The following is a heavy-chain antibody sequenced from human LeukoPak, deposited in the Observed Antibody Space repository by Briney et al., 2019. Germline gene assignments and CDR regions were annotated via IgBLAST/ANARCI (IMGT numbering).Heavy chain of an antibody. CDR1: GGSISSYY. V-gene: IGHV4-59*01. CDR2: IYYSGST. CDR3: ARVITRWSHFDY. Sequence: SETLSLTCTVSGGSISSYYWSWIRQPPGKGLEWIGYIYYSGSTNSNPSLKSRVTISVDTSKNQFSLKLSSVTAADTAVYYCARVITRWSHFDYWGQGTLVTVSS. J-gene: IGHJ4*02. D-gene: IGHD1-14*01.